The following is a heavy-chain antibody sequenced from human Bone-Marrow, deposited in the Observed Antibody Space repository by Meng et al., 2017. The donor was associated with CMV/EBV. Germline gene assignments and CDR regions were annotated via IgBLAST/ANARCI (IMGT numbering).Heavy chain of an antibody. CDR2: MNPNSGNT. J-gene: IGHJ4*02. D-gene: IGHD5-18*01. Sequence: ASVKVSCKASGYTFTSYDINWVRQATGQGLEWMGWMNPNSGNTGYAQKFQGRVTITRNTSISTAYMELSSLRSEDTAVYYCASVGSDSYGYEVDYWGQGTLVTVSS. CDR3: ASVGSDSYGYEVDY. CDR1: GYTFTSYD. V-gene: IGHV1-8*03.